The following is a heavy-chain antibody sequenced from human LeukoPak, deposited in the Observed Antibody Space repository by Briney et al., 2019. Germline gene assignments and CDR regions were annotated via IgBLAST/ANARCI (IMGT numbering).Heavy chain of an antibody. CDR2: IYYSGST. CDR3: ARGVVVVAAPYYFDY. CDR1: GDSISSSTYY. D-gene: IGHD2-15*01. V-gene: IGHV4-39*07. Sequence: KPSETLSLTCTVSGDSISSSTYYWGWIRQPPGKGLEWIGSIYYSGSTYYNPSLKSRVTISVDTSKNQFSLKLSSVTAADTAVYYCARGVVVVAAPYYFDYWGQGTLVTVSS. J-gene: IGHJ4*02.